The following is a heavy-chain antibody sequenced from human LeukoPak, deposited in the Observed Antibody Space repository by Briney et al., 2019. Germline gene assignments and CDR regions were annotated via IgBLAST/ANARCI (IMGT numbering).Heavy chain of an antibody. D-gene: IGHD1-26*01. V-gene: IGHV4-38-2*01. J-gene: IGHJ4*02. CDR1: GYSISSGYF. Sequence: SETLSLTCAVSGYSISSGYFWGWIRLPPGKGLEWIASIYHSGSTYYNPSLKSRVTISVDTSLNQFSLKLSSVTAADTAVYYCARTQSSGIVGATTQFDYWGQGTLVTASS. CDR3: ARTQSSGIVGATTQFDY. CDR2: IYHSGST.